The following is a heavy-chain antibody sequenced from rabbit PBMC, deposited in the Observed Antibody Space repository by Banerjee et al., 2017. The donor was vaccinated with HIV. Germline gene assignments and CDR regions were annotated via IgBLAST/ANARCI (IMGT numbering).Heavy chain of an antibody. J-gene: IGHJ4*01. V-gene: IGHV1S45*01. CDR2: IGTNSGTT. CDR3: ARTGSSYSIFNL. D-gene: IGHD8-1*01. Sequence: QEQLVESGGGLVQPEGSLTLTCKASGFDFSSNAMCWVRQAPGKGLEWIACIGTNSGTTWYASWAKGRFTISKTSSTTVTLQMTSLTAADTATYFCARTGSSYSIFNLWGPGTLVTVS. CDR1: GFDFSSNA.